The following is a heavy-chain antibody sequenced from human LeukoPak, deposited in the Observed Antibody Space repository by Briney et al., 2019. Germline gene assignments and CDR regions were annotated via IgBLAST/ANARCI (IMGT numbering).Heavy chain of an antibody. CDR1: GGTFGSYA. CDR2: IIPIFGTA. Sequence: SVKVSCKASGGTFGSYAISWVRQAPGQGLEWMGGIIPIFGTANYEQKFQGRITITADESTSTAYMELSSLRSEDTAVYYCARVRGSYTVTSDYFDYWGQGTPVTVSS. D-gene: IGHD4-17*01. CDR3: ARVRGSYTVTSDYFDY. V-gene: IGHV1-69*01. J-gene: IGHJ4*02.